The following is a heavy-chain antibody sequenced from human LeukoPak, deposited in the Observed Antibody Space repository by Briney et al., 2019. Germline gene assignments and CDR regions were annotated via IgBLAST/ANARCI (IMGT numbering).Heavy chain of an antibody. CDR1: GGSISSYY. CDR2: IYYSGST. Sequence: SETLSLTCTVSGGSISSYYWSWIRQPPGKGLECIGYIYYSGSTNYNLSLKSRVTISVDTSKNQFSLKLSSVTPADTAVYYCAGGVHGDYDFWSGYFTYCYYYMDVWGKGTTVTVSS. D-gene: IGHD3-3*01. J-gene: IGHJ6*03. CDR3: AGGVHGDYDFWSGYFTYCYYYMDV. V-gene: IGHV4-59*01.